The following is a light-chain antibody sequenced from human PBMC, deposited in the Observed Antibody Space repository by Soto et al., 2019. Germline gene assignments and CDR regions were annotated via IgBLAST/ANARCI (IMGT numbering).Light chain of an antibody. J-gene: IGLJ2*01. V-gene: IGLV1-40*01. CDR2: GNS. CDR3: QSYDNSLRGYVL. Sequence: QSVLTQPASVSGAPRQRVTISCAGGSSNIGAGCDVHWYQQLPGTAPKLLIYGNSNRPSGVPDRFSGSKSGTSASLAITGLQAEDEAGYYCQSYDNSLRGYVLFGGGTKVTVL. CDR1: SSNIGAGCD.